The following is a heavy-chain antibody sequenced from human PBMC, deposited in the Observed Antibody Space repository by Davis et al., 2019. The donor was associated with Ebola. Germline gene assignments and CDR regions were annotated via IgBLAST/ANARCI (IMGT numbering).Heavy chain of an antibody. D-gene: IGHD6-6*01. CDR2: IWYDGSNK. CDR1: GFTFSSYG. V-gene: IGHV3-33*01. J-gene: IGHJ5*02. CDR3: ARGIAARPWWFDP. Sequence: GGSLRLSCAASGFTFSSYGMHWVRQAPGKGLEWVAVIWYDGSNKYYADSVKGRFTISRDNSKNTLYLQMNSLRAEDTAVYYCARGIAARPWWFDPWGQGTLVTVSS.